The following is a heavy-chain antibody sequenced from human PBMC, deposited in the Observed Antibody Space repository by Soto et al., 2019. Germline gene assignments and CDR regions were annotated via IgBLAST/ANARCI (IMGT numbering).Heavy chain of an antibody. V-gene: IGHV1-69*13. Sequence: SVKVSCKAFGGTFSSYAISWVRQAPGQGLEWMGGIIPIFRTADYAQKFQGRVTITADESTSTAYMELSSLRSEDTAVYYCASVETQRYYYGMDVWGQGTTVTVSS. D-gene: IGHD2-15*01. CDR3: ASVETQRYYYGMDV. CDR1: GGTFSSYA. J-gene: IGHJ6*02. CDR2: IIPIFRTA.